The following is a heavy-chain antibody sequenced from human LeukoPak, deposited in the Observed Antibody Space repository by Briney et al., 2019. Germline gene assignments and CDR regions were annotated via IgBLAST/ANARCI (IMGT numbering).Heavy chain of an antibody. V-gene: IGHV3-30*18. Sequence: GRSLRLSCAASGFTFSSYGMHWVRQAPGKGLEWVAVISYDGSNKYYADSVKGRFTISRDNSKNTLYLQMNSLRAEDTAVYYCAKDGLPYSGSRYYFDYWGQGTLVTVSS. D-gene: IGHD1-26*01. CDR3: AKDGLPYSGSRYYFDY. CDR1: GFTFSSYG. CDR2: ISYDGSNK. J-gene: IGHJ4*02.